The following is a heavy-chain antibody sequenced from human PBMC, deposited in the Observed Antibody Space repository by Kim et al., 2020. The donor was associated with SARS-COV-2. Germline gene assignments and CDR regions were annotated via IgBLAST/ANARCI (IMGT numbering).Heavy chain of an antibody. D-gene: IGHD3-10*01. Sequence: GGSLRLSCAASGFTFSSYWMSWVRQAPGKGLEWVANIKGVGSGTIYADSAKGRFTISRDNAKNSPYFQMSSLRAEDTAVYYCVRDYGQPSWDPGTLVTGS. J-gene: IGHJ4*01. CDR3: VRDYGQPS. CDR1: GFTFSSYW. V-gene: IGHV3-7*03. CDR2: IKGVGSGT.